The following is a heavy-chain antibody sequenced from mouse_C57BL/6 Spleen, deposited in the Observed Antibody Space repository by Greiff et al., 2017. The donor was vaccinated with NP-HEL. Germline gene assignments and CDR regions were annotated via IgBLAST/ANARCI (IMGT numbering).Heavy chain of an antibody. CDR3: ARAGYDYPWFAY. J-gene: IGHJ3*01. Sequence: EVQLVESGGGLVKPGGSLKLSCAASGFTFSSYAMSWVRQTPEKRLEWVATISAGGSYTYYPDNVKGRFTITRDNAKNNLYLQMSHLKSEDTAMYYCARAGYDYPWFAYWGQGTLVTVSA. V-gene: IGHV5-4*01. CDR1: GFTFSSYA. D-gene: IGHD2-4*01. CDR2: ISAGGSYT.